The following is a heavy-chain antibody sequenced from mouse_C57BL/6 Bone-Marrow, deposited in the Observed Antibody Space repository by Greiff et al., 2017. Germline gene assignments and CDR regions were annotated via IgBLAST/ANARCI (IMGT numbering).Heavy chain of an antibody. V-gene: IGHV5-17*01. Sequence: EVQLVESGGGLVKPGGSLKLSCAASGFTFSDYGMHWVRQAPESGLEWVAYISSGSSTIYYADTVKGRFPISRDNAKNTLFLQMTSRRSEDTAMYYGERRGYGSSYWCAYWGQGTLVTVSA. D-gene: IGHD1-1*01. J-gene: IGHJ3*01. CDR1: GFTFSDYG. CDR3: ERRGYGSSYWCAY. CDR2: ISSGSSTI.